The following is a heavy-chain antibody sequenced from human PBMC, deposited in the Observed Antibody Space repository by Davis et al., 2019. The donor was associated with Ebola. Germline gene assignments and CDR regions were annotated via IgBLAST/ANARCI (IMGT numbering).Heavy chain of an antibody. CDR3: ARICCSSTSCWCYYYYGMDV. V-gene: IGHV1-18*01. CDR2: ISAYNGNT. CDR1: GYTFTSYG. D-gene: IGHD2-2*01. Sequence: ASVKVSCKASGYTFTSYGISWVRQAPGQGLEWMGWISAYNGNTNYAQKLQGRVTMTTDPSTSTAYMELRSLRSDDTAVYYCARICCSSTSCWCYYYYGMDVWGQGTTVTVSS. J-gene: IGHJ6*02.